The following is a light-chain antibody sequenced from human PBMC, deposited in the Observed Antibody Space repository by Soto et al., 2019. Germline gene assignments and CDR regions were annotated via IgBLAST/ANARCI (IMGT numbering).Light chain of an antibody. CDR2: GTS. CDR3: QQYGSSYPWT. CDR1: QSVSTNY. V-gene: IGKV3-20*01. Sequence: VFSLSPGTLSLSPGERATLSCRASQSVSTNYVAWYHQKPGQAPRLLIYGTSTRATGIPDRFSGSGSGTDFTLTISRLEPEDFAVYYCQQYGSSYPWTFGQGTKVDI. J-gene: IGKJ1*01.